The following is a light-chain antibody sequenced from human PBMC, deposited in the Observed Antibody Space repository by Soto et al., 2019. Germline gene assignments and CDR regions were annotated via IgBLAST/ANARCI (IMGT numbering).Light chain of an antibody. J-gene: IGKJ4*01. CDR2: DSS. CDR1: QSVSSY. V-gene: IGKV3-11*01. Sequence: EIVMTQSPATLSVSPGERATLSCRASQSVSSYLAWYQQKPGQAPRLLIYDSSDRATGIPARFSGSGSGTDFTLTISSLEPEDSAVYYCQQRSNWPLTFGGGTKVDI. CDR3: QQRSNWPLT.